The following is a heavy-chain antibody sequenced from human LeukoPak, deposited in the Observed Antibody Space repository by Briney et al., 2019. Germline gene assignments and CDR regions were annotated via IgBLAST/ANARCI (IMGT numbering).Heavy chain of an antibody. CDR3: ARYYDSSGYYLRTPYFDY. Sequence: PSETLSLTCTVSGGSISSSSYYWGWIRQPPGKGLEWIGSIYYSGSTYYNPSLKSRVTISVDTSKNQFPLKLSSVTAADTAVYYCARYYDSSGYYLRTPYFDYWGQGTLVTVSS. CDR2: IYYSGST. V-gene: IGHV4-39*01. CDR1: GGSISSSSYY. D-gene: IGHD3-22*01. J-gene: IGHJ4*02.